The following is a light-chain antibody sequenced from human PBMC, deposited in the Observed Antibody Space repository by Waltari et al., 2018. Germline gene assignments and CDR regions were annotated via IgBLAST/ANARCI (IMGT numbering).Light chain of an antibody. CDR2: AVS. J-gene: IGLJ2*01. CDR3: SSYARSSKGV. Sequence: QSALTQPVSVSRSAGQAITISCTVTSSDVGNYTRVSWYQQHPGKPPKLMIYAVSKRPSGVSDRFSGSKSGDRASLTISGLQPEDEAEYFCSSYARSSKGVFGGGTKVTVL. V-gene: IGLV2-23*02. CDR1: SSDVGNYTR.